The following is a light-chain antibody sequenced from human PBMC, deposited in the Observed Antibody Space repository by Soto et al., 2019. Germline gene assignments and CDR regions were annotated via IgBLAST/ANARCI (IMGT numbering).Light chain of an antibody. CDR3: QQYGTPPIT. CDR2: GAS. J-gene: IGKJ5*01. V-gene: IGKV3-20*01. Sequence: EIVLTHSPATLSLSPGEGATLSCRASQSISSSSLAWCQQKPGQAPRLLIHGASSRATGIPDRFSGSGSGTDFTLTINRLEPEDFAVYYCQQYGTPPITFGQGTRLEIK. CDR1: QSISSSS.